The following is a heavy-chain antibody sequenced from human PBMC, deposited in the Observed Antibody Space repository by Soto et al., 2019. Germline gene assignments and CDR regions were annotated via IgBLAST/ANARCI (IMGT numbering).Heavy chain of an antibody. V-gene: IGHV4-61*01. Sequence: SGTLSLTCTVSCGSISNRSYYRSWIRQPPGKGLEWIGYIYYNGNTNYAQKLQGRVTMTADTSTSTAYMELRSLRSDDTAVYYCARVRIVDCSSTSCPLASGYWGQRTLVTVSS. CDR1: CGSISNRSYY. CDR2: IYYNGNT. CDR3: ARVRIVDCSSTSCPLASGY. J-gene: IGHJ4*02. D-gene: IGHD2-2*01.